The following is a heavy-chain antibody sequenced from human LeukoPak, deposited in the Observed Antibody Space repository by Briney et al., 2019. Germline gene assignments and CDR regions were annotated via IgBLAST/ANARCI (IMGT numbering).Heavy chain of an antibody. CDR3: SRFNATVDHLFFDY. J-gene: IGHJ4*02. Sequence: ASVKVSCKASRYTFTDYYMHWVRQAPGQGLEWMGWINPNTGDTNYAQKFQGRVTMTRDTSISTAYMELSRLRSDDTAVYNCSRFNATVDHLFFDYWGQGTLVTVSS. D-gene: IGHD4-11*01. V-gene: IGHV1-2*02. CDR1: RYTFTDYY. CDR2: INPNTGDT.